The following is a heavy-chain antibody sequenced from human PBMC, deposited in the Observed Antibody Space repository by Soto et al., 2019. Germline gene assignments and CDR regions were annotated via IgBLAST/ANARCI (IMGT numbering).Heavy chain of an antibody. CDR2: IDPTDSHT. CDR3: ARENTTVIAWFDP. D-gene: IGHD4-17*01. V-gene: IGHV5-10-1*01. Sequence: ASVKVSCMTSCYTLSNYGITWVRQSPGQPLEWMGMIDPTDSHTNYSPSFQGHVTISADNSISTAYLQWSSLKASDTAMYFRARENTTVIAWFDPWGQGTLVTVSS. J-gene: IGHJ5*02. CDR1: CYTLSNYG.